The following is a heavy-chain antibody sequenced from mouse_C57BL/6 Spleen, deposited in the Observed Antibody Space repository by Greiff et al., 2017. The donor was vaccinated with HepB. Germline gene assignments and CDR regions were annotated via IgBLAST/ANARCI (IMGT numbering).Heavy chain of an antibody. Sequence: VQLKESGPELVKPGASVKISCKASGYSFTGYYMNWVKQSPEKSLEWIGEINPSTGGTTYNQKFKAKATLTVDKSSSTAYMQLKSLTSEDSAVYYCARGYSNYAMDYWGQGTSVTVSS. CDR1: GYSFTGYY. CDR3: ARGYSNYAMDY. V-gene: IGHV1-42*01. D-gene: IGHD2-5*01. CDR2: INPSTGGT. J-gene: IGHJ4*01.